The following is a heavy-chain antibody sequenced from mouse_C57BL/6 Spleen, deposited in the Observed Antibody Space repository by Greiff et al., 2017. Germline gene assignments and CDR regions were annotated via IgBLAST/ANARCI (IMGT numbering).Heavy chain of an antibody. CDR2: INYDGSST. CDR3: TRVKQGPYAMDF. CDR1: GYTFSDYY. Sequence: EVMLVESEGGLVQPGSSMKLSCTASGYTFSDYYMAWVRQVPGKGLEWVANINYDGSSTYYLDSLKSRFIMSRDNAKNILYMQMSSLKSEDTATYYCTRVKQGPYAMDFWGQGTSVTVSS. J-gene: IGHJ4*01. V-gene: IGHV5-16*01.